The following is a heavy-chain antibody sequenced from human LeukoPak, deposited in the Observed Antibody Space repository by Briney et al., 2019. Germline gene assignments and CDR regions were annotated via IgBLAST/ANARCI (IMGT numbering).Heavy chain of an antibody. CDR2: IYYSGST. V-gene: IGHV4-59*12. CDR1: GGSISSYY. D-gene: IGHD5-18*01. J-gene: IGHJ5*02. Sequence: SSETLSLTCTVSGGSISSYYWSWIRQPPGKGLEWIGYIYYSGSTHYNPSLKSRVTISVDTSKNQFSLKLSSVTAADTAVYYCARRYSYGGRFDPWGQGTLVTVSS. CDR3: ARRYSYGGRFDP.